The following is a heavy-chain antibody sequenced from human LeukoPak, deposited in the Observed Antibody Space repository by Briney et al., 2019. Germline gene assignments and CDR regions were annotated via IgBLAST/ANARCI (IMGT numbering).Heavy chain of an antibody. J-gene: IGHJ3*02. CDR1: GGSISSYY. Sequence: SETLSLTCTVSGGSISSYYWSWIRQPPGKGLECIGYIYNSGSTNYDPSLKSRVSISVDTSKNQFFLKLSSVTAADTAVYYCARSAIDAFDIWGQGTMVTVSS. CDR3: ARSAIDAFDI. D-gene: IGHD6-25*01. V-gene: IGHV4-59*08. CDR2: IYNSGST.